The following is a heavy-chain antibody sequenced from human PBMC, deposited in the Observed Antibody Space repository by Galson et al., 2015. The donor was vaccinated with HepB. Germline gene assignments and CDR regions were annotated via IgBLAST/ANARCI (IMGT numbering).Heavy chain of an antibody. V-gene: IGHV3-49*03. D-gene: IGHD1-26*01. CDR2: IRTRGNGATT. CDR3: ARIRSWGDFDY. Sequence: SLRLSCAASGFTFSSYGMHWFRQAPGKGLEWVSLIRTRGNGATTEYAASVKGRFTISRDDSKSVAYLQMNSLKTEDTALYYCARIRSWGDFDYWGQGTLVTVSS. CDR1: GFTFSSYG. J-gene: IGHJ4*02.